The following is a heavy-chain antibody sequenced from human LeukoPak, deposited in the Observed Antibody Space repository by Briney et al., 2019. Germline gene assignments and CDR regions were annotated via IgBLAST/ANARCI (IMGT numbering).Heavy chain of an antibody. D-gene: IGHD3-22*01. CDR1: GGTFSSYA. CDR3: ASGGDSSGYYYYYYYMDV. CDR2: IIPIFGTA. J-gene: IGHJ6*03. Sequence: GSSVKFSCKASGGTFSSYAISWVRQAPGQGLEWMGRIIPIFGTANYAQKFQGRVTITTDESTSTAYMELSSLRSEDTAVYYCASGGDSSGYYYYYYYMDVWGKGTTVTVSS. V-gene: IGHV1-69*05.